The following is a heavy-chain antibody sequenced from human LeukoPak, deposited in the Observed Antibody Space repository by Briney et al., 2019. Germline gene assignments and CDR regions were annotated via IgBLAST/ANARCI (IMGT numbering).Heavy chain of an antibody. J-gene: IGHJ4*02. D-gene: IGHD1-26*01. CDR2: IRYDLSRN. Sequence: PGGSLRLSCEASGFIFRNYGMHWVRQAPGKGLEWVAFIRYDLSRNYYADSVKGRFTISRDNSKNTLHLQMSGLRAEDTAVYYCARDLGFSGSYLDYXXXGTXVXVSS. CDR3: ARDLGFSGSYLDY. CDR1: GFIFRNYG. V-gene: IGHV3-30*02.